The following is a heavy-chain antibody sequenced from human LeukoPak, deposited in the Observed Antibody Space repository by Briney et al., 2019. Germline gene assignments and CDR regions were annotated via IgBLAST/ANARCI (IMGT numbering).Heavy chain of an antibody. CDR3: AKDTDVVVPEYFQY. D-gene: IGHD2-15*01. CDR1: GFTFTSHA. J-gene: IGHJ1*01. Sequence: GGSLRLSCAASGFTFTSHAMNWVRQAPGKGLEWVSAISGSGGSTYYADSVKGRFTVSRDNSENTLFLQMNSLRAEDTAIYYCAKDTDVVVPEYFQYWGQGTLVTVSS. CDR2: ISGSGGST. V-gene: IGHV3-23*01.